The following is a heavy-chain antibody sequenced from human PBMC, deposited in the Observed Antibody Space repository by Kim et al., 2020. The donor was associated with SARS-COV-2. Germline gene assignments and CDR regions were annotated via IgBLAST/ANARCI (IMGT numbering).Heavy chain of an antibody. V-gene: IGHV3-74*01. Sequence: DSVKGRFTISRDNAKNTLYLQMNSLRAEDTAVYYCARVRADYYGSGSFDYWGQGTLVTVSS. D-gene: IGHD3-10*01. CDR3: ARVRADYYGSGSFDY. J-gene: IGHJ4*02.